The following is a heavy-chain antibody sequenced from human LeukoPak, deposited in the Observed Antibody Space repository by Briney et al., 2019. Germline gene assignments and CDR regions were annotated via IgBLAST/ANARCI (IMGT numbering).Heavy chain of an antibody. V-gene: IGHV3-30*18. J-gene: IGHJ4*02. CDR1: GFTFSSYG. D-gene: IGHD3-3*01. CDR2: ISYDGSNK. Sequence: PGGSLRLSCAASGFTFSSYGMHWVRQAPGKGLEWVAVISYDGSNKYYADSVKGRFTISRDNSKNTLYLQMNSLRAEDTAVYYCAKAPGDDFWSGYHFDYWGQGTLVTVS. CDR3: AKAPGDDFWSGYHFDY.